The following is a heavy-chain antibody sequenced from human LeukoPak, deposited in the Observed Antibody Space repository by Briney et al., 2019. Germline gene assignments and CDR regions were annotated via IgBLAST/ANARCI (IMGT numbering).Heavy chain of an antibody. CDR1: GFTLCGYE. J-gene: IGHJ4*02. D-gene: IGHD1-1*01. V-gene: IGHV3-48*03. Sequence: HPGGSLRLSCAASGFTLCGYEMNWVRQAPGKGLEWVSYISSGGRVIQYADSVKGRFTISRDTAQNTLYLQMNSLRVEPTAVYYCARDPAYVRVQFDNCGQGTLVTVSS. CDR2: ISSGGRVI. CDR3: ARDPAYVRVQFDN.